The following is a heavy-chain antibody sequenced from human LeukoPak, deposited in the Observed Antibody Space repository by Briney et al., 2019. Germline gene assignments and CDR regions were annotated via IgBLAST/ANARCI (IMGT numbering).Heavy chain of an antibody. CDR3: ARHVPRGRSDFDC. CDR1: GFTFSNHW. CDR2: IDEDGDVK. J-gene: IGHJ4*02. Sequence: GGSLRLSCAASGFTFSNHWMAWVRQTPGRGPEWVANIDEDGDVKSYAESVKGRFSVSRDNGRTSLYLQMNSLRAEDTAIYYCARHVPRGRSDFDCWGQGVLVSVS. D-gene: IGHD5-12*01. V-gene: IGHV3-7*01.